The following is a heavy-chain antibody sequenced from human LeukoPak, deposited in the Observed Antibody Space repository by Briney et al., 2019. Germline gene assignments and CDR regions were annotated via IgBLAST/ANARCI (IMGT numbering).Heavy chain of an antibody. CDR3: ASHPRGHCTNGVCYMRDY. V-gene: IGHV3-48*03. CDR1: GFTFNNYE. D-gene: IGHD2-8*01. Sequence: PGGSLRLSCAASGFTFNNYEMNWVRQAPGKGLEWVSSISGGGTTIYYADSVKGRFTISRDNAKNSLYLQMNSLRAEDTAVYYCASHPRGHCTNGVCYMRDYWGQGTLVTVSS. CDR2: ISGGGTTI. J-gene: IGHJ4*02.